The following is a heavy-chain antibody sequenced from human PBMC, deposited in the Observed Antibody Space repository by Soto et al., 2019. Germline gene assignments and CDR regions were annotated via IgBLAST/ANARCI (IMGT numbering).Heavy chain of an antibody. D-gene: IGHD1-26*01. CDR1: GGSVSSGSYY. CDR3: ARDYASRIGGSGNGFDY. J-gene: IGHJ4*02. Sequence: PSETLSLTCTVSGGSVSSGSYYWSWIRQPPGKGLEWIGYIYYSGITDYNPSLKSRVTISVDTSKNQFSLKLSSVTAADTAVYYCARDYASRIGGSGNGFDYWGQGTLVTVS. CDR2: IYYSGIT. V-gene: IGHV4-61*01.